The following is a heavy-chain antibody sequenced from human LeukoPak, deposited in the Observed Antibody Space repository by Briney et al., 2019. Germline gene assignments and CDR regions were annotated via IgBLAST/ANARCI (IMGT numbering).Heavy chain of an antibody. J-gene: IGHJ4*02. CDR2: INANSGGT. CDR3: ARGLLWFGEPIHFDY. CDR1: GYTFTGYY. D-gene: IGHD3-10*01. Sequence: GASVKVSCKASGYTFTGYYMHWVRQAPGQGLEWMGWINANSGGTKYAQKFQGRVTMTRDTSTSTLYMELSRLRSDDTAVYYCARGLLWFGEPIHFDYWGQGTLVTVSS. V-gene: IGHV1-2*02.